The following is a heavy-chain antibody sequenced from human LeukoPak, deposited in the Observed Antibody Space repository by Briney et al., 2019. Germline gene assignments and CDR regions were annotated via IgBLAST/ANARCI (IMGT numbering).Heavy chain of an antibody. Sequence: GGSLRLSCAASGFTFSSYGMHWVRQAPGKGLEWVAVIWYDGSNKYYADSVKGRFTISRDNFKNTLYLQMNSLRAEDTAVYHCARHTAMAPDYWGQGALVTVSS. CDR2: IWYDGSNK. D-gene: IGHD5-18*01. CDR1: GFTFSSYG. J-gene: IGHJ4*02. V-gene: IGHV3-33*01. CDR3: ARHTAMAPDY.